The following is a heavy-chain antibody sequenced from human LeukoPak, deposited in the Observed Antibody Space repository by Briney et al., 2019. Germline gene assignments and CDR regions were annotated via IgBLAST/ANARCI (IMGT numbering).Heavy chain of an antibody. CDR2: ISSSSSYI. CDR1: GFTFSSYS. D-gene: IGHD2-15*01. CDR3: ARVRGIVVPDDY. Sequence: GGSLRLSCAASGFTFSSYSMNWVRQAPGKGLEWVSSISSSSSYIYYADSVKGRFTISRDNAKNSLYLQMNSLRAEDTAVYYCARVRGIVVPDDYWGHGTLVTVSS. V-gene: IGHV3-21*01. J-gene: IGHJ4*01.